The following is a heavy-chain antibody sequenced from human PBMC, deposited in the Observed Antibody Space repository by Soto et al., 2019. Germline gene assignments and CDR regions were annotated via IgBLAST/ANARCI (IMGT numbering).Heavy chain of an antibody. D-gene: IGHD3-22*01. J-gene: IGHJ4*02. CDR3: ARDSLSGYYFDY. V-gene: IGHV4-30-2*01. CDR2: TYHSGGT. CDR1: GDSISSGGYS. Sequence: QLQLQESGSELVKPSQTLSLTCVVSGDSISSGGYSWNWIRQPPGKGLEWIGHTYHSGGTLYNPSLDSRVTISVDKSKNQFSLRLTSVTAADTAVYYCARDSLSGYYFDYWGQGTLVTVSS.